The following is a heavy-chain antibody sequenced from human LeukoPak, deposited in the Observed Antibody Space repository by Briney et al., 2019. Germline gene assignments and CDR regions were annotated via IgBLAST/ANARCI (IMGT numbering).Heavy chain of an antibody. CDR3: AKDLKHSYYFDY. J-gene: IGHJ4*02. Sequence: GGSLRLSCAASGFTFSRDGMHWVRQAPGKGLEWVAFIRFGGSNKYYADSVKGRFTITRDNSKNTLYVQMNSLRAEDTAVYYCAKDLKHSYYFDYWGQGTLVTVSS. CDR1: GFTFSRDG. D-gene: IGHD3-3*02. V-gene: IGHV3-30*02. CDR2: IRFGGSNK.